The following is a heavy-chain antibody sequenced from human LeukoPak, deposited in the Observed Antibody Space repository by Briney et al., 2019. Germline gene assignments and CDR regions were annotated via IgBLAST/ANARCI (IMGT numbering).Heavy chain of an antibody. CDR2: ISYSGKYI. D-gene: IGHD6-13*01. CDR3: VRSHEVAAAPFDN. CDR1: GFTFNNHS. Sequence: NPGGSLRLSCASFGFTFNNHSMNWVRQGPGKRLEWVSSISYSGKYIYYADSVRGRFTISRDNAKNSLHLQMSSLRVEDMAVYYCVRSHEVAAAPFDNWGQGTLVTVSS. J-gene: IGHJ4*02. V-gene: IGHV3-21*01.